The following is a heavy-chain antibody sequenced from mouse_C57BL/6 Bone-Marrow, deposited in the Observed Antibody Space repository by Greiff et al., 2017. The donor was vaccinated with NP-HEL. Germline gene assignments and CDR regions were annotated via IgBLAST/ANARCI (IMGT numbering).Heavy chain of an antibody. CDR1: GFNIKDDY. CDR3: TTELGRDY. V-gene: IGHV14-4*01. CDR2: IDPENGDT. Sequence: EVMLVESGAELVRPGASVKLSCTASGFNIKDDYMHWVKQRPEQGLEWIGWIDPENGDTEYASKFQGKATITADTSSNTAYLQLSSLTSEDTAVYYCTTELGRDYWGQGTTLTVSS. D-gene: IGHD4-1*01. J-gene: IGHJ2*01.